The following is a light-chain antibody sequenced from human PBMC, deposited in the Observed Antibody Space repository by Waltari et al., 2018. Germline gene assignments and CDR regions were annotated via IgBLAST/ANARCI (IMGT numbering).Light chain of an antibody. CDR3: LQSVQPPHT. CDR2: MAF. Sequence: DIVMTQSPLSLLVTPGEPAYISCRSSQSLLPSDGNIHLHWYRQKPGQSPQLLIYMAFNRASGVPDRVSGSGSGTDFTLKISRVEAEDVGVFYCLQSVQPPHTFGLGTKLEIK. J-gene: IGKJ2*01. V-gene: IGKV2-28*01. CDR1: QSLLPSDGNIH.